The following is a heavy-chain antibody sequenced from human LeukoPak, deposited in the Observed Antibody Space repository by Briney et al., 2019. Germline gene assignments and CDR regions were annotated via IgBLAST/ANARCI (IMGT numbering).Heavy chain of an antibody. CDR2: ISSSSSYI. CDR3: AREWIQTFDY. D-gene: IGHD5-18*01. Sequence: PGGSLRLSCAASGFTFSSYSMNLVRQAPRKGLEWVSSISSSSSYIYYADSVKCRFTISRDNAKNSLYLQMNSLRAEDTAVYYCAREWIQTFDYWGQGTLVTVSS. CDR1: GFTFSSYS. V-gene: IGHV3-21*01. J-gene: IGHJ4*02.